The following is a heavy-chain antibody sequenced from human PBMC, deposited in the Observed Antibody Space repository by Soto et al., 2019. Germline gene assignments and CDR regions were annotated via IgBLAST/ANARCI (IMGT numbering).Heavy chain of an antibody. CDR3: AREGQEFYYDYTWGSHRFEY. Sequence: GGSLRLSCAASGFIFTNYGMHLVRQAPGKGLEWVAVISYGGSNKYYADSVKGRFTISRDISKNTLYLQMNSLRAEDTAVYYCAREGQEFYYDYTWGSHRFEYWGQGTLVTVSS. J-gene: IGHJ4*02. CDR2: ISYGGSNK. D-gene: IGHD3-16*02. V-gene: IGHV3-30*03. CDR1: GFIFTNYG.